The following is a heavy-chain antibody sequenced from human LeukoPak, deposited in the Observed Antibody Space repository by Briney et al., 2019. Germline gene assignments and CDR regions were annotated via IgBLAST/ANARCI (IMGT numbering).Heavy chain of an antibody. CDR3: ASPRGYKKGFDY. J-gene: IGHJ4*02. V-gene: IGHV4-39*01. CDR1: GGSISSSSYY. Sequence: SEALSLTCTVSGGSISSSSYYWGWIRQPPGKGLEWIGSIYYSGSTYYNPSLKSRVTISVDTSKNQFSLKLSSVTAADTAVYYCASPRGYKKGFDYWGQGTLVTVSS. D-gene: IGHD5-24*01. CDR2: IYYSGST.